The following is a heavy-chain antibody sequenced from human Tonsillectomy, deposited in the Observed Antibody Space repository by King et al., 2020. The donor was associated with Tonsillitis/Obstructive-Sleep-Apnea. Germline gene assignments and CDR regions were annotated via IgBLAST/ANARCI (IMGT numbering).Heavy chain of an antibody. CDR1: GFIFSSNG. Sequence: VQLVESGGGVVQPGRSLRLSCAASGFIFSSNGMHWVRQAPGKGLEWVAVISSDGSNKYYADSVKGRFTISRDNSKHTLYLQMNSLRAEDTAVYYCAKVVGFTWGPFDFWGQGTLVTVSS. D-gene: IGHD1-26*01. V-gene: IGHV3-30*18. CDR2: ISSDGSNK. J-gene: IGHJ4*02. CDR3: AKVVGFTWGPFDF.